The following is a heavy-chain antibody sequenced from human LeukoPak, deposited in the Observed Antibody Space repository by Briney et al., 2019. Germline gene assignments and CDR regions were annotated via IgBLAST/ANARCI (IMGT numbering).Heavy chain of an antibody. CDR3: GRHGYGSANFDY. CDR2: IYYSGST. V-gene: IGHV4-39*01. CDR1: GGSISSSSYY. Sequence: SETLSLTCTVSGGSISSSSYYWGWIRQPPGKGLEWIGSIYYSGSTYYNPSPNSRVTISVDTSKNQFSLKLSSVPAADMAVYYCGRHGYGSANFDYWGEGTLVTVSS. J-gene: IGHJ4*02. D-gene: IGHD6-25*01.